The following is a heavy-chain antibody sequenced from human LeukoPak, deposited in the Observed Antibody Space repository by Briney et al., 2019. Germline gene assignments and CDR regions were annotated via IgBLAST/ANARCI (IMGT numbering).Heavy chain of an antibody. J-gene: IGHJ5*02. D-gene: IGHD3-10*01. CDR2: IYHSGST. Sequence: SGTLSLTCAVSGGSISSSNWWSWVRQPPGKGLEWIGEIYHSGSTNYNPSLKSRVTISVDKSKNQFSLKLSSVTAADTAVYYCARRYYHGSGSYYNVGWFDPWGQGTLVTVSS. CDR1: GGSISSSNW. CDR3: ARRYYHGSGSYYNVGWFDP. V-gene: IGHV4-4*02.